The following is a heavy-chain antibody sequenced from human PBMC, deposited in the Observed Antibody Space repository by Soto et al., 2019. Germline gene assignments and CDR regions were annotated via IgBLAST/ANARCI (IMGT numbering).Heavy chain of an antibody. D-gene: IGHD3-9*01. CDR2: ISAYNGNT. CDR1: GYTFTSYG. V-gene: IGHV1-18*01. J-gene: IGHJ4*02. CDR3: ARDRDILTRYYVGIGDY. Sequence: HVQLVQSGGEVKKPGASVKVSCKASGYTFTSYGISWVRQAPGQGLEWMGWISAYNGNTNYAQKLQGRVTMTTDTSTSTAYMELRSLRSDDTAVYYCARDRDILTRYYVGIGDYWGQGTLVTVSS.